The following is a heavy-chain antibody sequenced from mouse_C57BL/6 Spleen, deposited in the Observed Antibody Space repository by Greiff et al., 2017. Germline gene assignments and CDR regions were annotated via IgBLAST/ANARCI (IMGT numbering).Heavy chain of an antibody. V-gene: IGHV2-5*01. D-gene: IGHD1-1*01. CDR1: GFSLTSYG. CDR2: IWRGGST. J-gene: IGHJ4*01. CDR3: AKNSDYYGSSYPYYAMDY. Sequence: VKLVESGPGLVQPSQSLSITCTVSGFSLTSYGVHWVRQSPGKGLEWLGVIWRGGSTDYNAAFMSRLSITKDNSKSQVFFKMNSLQADDTAIYYCAKNSDYYGSSYPYYAMDYWGQGTSVTVSS.